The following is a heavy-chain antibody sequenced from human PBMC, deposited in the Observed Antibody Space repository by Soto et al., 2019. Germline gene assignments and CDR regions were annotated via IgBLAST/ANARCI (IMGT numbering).Heavy chain of an antibody. CDR2: INQDGSKK. CDR1: GFTFSTYW. Sequence: GGSLRLSCAASGFTFSTYWMDWVRQTPGKGLEWVANINQDGSKKNYVDSVKGRFTIYRDNAKNSLYLQMSSLTAADSALYYCSRSLDSWGQGTLVTVSS. CDR3: SRSLDS. J-gene: IGHJ4*02. V-gene: IGHV3-7*01.